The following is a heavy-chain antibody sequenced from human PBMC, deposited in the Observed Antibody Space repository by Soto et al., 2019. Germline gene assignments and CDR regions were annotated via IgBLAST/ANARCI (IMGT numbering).Heavy chain of an antibody. CDR2: ISAYNGNT. J-gene: IGHJ6*02. V-gene: IGHV1-18*01. Sequence: GASVKVSCKASGYTFTSYGISWVRQAPGQGLEWMGWISAYNGNTNYAQKLQGRVTMTTDTSTSTAYMELRSLRSDDTAVYYCARDSVPNTVTTFYYNYGMDVWGQGTTVTVSS. CDR1: GYTFTSYG. D-gene: IGHD4-4*01. CDR3: ARDSVPNTVTTFYYNYGMDV.